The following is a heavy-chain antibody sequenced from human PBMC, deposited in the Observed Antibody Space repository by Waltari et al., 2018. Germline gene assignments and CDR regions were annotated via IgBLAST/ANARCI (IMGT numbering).Heavy chain of an antibody. Sequence: QVQLVESGGGVVQPGGSLRVSCVAYGFPFSSYGMYWVRQAPGKGLEWVAFIRYDGSNKYYADSVKGRFTISRDNSKNTLYLQMNSLRAEDTAVYYCAKDIRYSSSSIDYWGQGTLVTISS. CDR2: IRYDGSNK. J-gene: IGHJ4*02. V-gene: IGHV3-30*02. D-gene: IGHD6-6*01. CDR1: GFPFSSYG. CDR3: AKDIRYSSSSIDY.